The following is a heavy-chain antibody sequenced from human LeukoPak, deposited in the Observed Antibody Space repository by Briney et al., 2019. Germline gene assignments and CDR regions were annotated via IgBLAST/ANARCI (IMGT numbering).Heavy chain of an antibody. CDR2: IYYLGST. V-gene: IGHV4-59*01. CDR3: ARDRPGSYWYFDL. Sequence: SETLSLTCAVYGGSFSSYYWSWSRQPPGKGLEWVGHIYYLGSTNYNPSLKSRVTISIDTSKNYFSLKLNSVIAADTAVYYCARDRPGSYWYFDLWGRGTLVTVSS. CDR1: GGSFSSYY. D-gene: IGHD3-10*01. J-gene: IGHJ2*01.